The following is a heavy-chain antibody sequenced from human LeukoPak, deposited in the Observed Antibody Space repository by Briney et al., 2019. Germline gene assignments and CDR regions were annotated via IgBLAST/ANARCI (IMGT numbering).Heavy chain of an antibody. CDR3: AREYSGYDWGQFDY. CDR1: GYTFTSYG. D-gene: IGHD5-12*01. J-gene: IGHJ4*02. V-gene: IGHV1-18*01. Sequence: ASVKVSFKASGYTFTSYGISWVRQAPGQGLEWMGWISAYNGNTNYAQKLQGRVTMTTDTSTSTAYMELRSLRSDDTAVYYCAREYSGYDWGQFDYRGQGTLVTVSS. CDR2: ISAYNGNT.